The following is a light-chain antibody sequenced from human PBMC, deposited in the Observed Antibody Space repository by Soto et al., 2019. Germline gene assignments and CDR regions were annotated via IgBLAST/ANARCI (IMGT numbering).Light chain of an antibody. V-gene: IGKV3-20*01. CDR3: QHYNNWPPGGT. CDR1: QSVSSSY. CDR2: GAS. J-gene: IGKJ1*01. Sequence: GLTQSLGTLSLSPGERATLSCRASQSVSSSYLAWYQQKPGQAPRLLIYGASSRATGIPDRFSGSGSGTEFTLTISSLQSEDFAVYYCQHYNNWPPGGTFGQGTKVDI.